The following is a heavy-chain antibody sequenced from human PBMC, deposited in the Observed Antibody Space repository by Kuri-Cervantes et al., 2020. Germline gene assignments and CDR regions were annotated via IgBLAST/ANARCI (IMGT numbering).Heavy chain of an antibody. CDR1: GFSFSYYS. CDR3: AREGLGWNYGDY. V-gene: IGHV3-21*01. D-gene: IGHD1-7*01. J-gene: IGHJ4*02. CDR2: ISHGSSYI. Sequence: GGSLRLSCAASGFSFSYYSINWVRQVPGKGLEWVSSISHGSSYIYYADSVKGRFTISRDNSKNMLYLQMGSLRADDMAVYYCAREGLGWNYGDYWGQGTLVTVSS.